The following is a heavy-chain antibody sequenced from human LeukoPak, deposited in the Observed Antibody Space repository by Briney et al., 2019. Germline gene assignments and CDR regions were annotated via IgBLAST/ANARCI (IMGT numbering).Heavy chain of an antibody. CDR1: GGSISSYY. Sequence: SGTLSLTCTVSGGSISSYYWSWIRQPAGKGLEWIGEINHSGSTNYNPSLKSRVTISVDTSKNQFSLKLSSVTAADTAVYYCARGSTVTPIDYWGQGTLVTVSS. D-gene: IGHD4-17*01. CDR3: ARGSTVTPIDY. J-gene: IGHJ4*02. CDR2: INHSGST. V-gene: IGHV4-34*01.